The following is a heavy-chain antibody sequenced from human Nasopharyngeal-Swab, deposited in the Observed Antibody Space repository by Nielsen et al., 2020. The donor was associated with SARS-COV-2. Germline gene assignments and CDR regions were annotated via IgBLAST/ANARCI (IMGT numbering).Heavy chain of an antibody. Sequence: GESLKISCAASGFTFSSYAMHWVRQAPGKGLEWVAVISYDGSNKYYADSVKGRFTISRDNSKNTLYLQMNSLRAEDTAVYYCARDPDSRDGSTFDYWGQGTLVTVSS. D-gene: IGHD5-24*01. V-gene: IGHV3-30-3*01. CDR2: ISYDGSNK. J-gene: IGHJ4*02. CDR1: GFTFSSYA. CDR3: ARDPDSRDGSTFDY.